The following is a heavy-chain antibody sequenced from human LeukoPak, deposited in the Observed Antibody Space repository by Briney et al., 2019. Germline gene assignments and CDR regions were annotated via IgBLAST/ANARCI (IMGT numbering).Heavy chain of an antibody. J-gene: IGHJ4*02. D-gene: IGHD2-15*01. Sequence: PGGSLRLSCEASGFAFNSYWMAWVRQAPGKGLEWVANLKQDGSVKLYADSVKGRFTISRDNAKNSLYLQMNSLGAEDTAVYYCAKAHTSDIVLDYWGQGTLVTVSS. V-gene: IGHV3-7*01. CDR1: GFAFNSYW. CDR3: AKAHTSDIVLDY. CDR2: LKQDGSVK.